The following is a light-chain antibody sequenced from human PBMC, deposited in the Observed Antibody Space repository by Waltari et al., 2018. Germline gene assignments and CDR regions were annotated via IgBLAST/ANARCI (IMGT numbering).Light chain of an antibody. Sequence: QSALTQPASVSGSPGQSITIPCTGPSSDVGSYNLVSWYQQHPGKAPKLMIYEVSKRPSGVSNRFSGSKSGNTASLTISGLQAEDEADYYCCSYAGSSTHVVFGGGTKLTVL. J-gene: IGLJ2*01. CDR3: CSYAGSSTHVV. CDR2: EVS. V-gene: IGLV2-23*02. CDR1: SSDVGSYNL.